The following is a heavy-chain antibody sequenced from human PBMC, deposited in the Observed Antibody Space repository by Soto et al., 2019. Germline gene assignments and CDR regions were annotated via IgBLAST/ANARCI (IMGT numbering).Heavy chain of an antibody. CDR1: GFTFSDYY. J-gene: IGHJ5*02. D-gene: IGHD3-22*01. CDR3: ARDLCRSSSCYERWFDP. Sequence: QVQLVASGGGWVEPGGSLRLSCAASGFTFSDYYMNWIRQAPGKGLEWTSFISASGSTIYYADSVKGRFTISRDNAKNSLYLQVNSLRVEDTAVYYCARDLCRSSSCYERWFDPWGQGTLVTVSS. CDR2: ISASGSTI. V-gene: IGHV3-11*01.